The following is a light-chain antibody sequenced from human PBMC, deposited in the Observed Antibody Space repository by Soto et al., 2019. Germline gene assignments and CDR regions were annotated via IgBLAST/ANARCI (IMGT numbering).Light chain of an antibody. V-gene: IGLV6-57*04. J-gene: IGLJ2*01. Sequence: NFMLTQPHSVSESPGKTLSISCTRSSGSIASNYVQWYQQRPGSAPTTVIYENNQRLSGVPDRFSGSTDGSSNSASLTISGLQTEDEADYYGQSYDSDFVVFGGGTKLTVL. CDR1: SGSIASNY. CDR3: QSYDSDFVV. CDR2: ENN.